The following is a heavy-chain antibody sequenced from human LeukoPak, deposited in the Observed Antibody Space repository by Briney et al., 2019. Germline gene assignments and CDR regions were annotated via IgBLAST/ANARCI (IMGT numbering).Heavy chain of an antibody. CDR3: AKLGIAAAGLGAFDI. V-gene: IGHV3-7*01. D-gene: IGHD6-13*01. CDR1: GFTFSSYW. CDR2: IKQDGTEK. Sequence: PGGSLRLSCAASGFTFSSYWMNWVRQAPGKGLEWVANIKQDGTEKYYVDSVKGRFTISRDNAKNSLYLQMNSLRAEDTAVYYCAKLGIAAAGLGAFDIWGQGTMVTVSS. J-gene: IGHJ3*02.